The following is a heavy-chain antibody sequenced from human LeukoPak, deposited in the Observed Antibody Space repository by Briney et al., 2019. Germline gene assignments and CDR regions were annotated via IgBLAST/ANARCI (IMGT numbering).Heavy chain of an antibody. CDR2: IYHSGST. J-gene: IGHJ4*02. Sequence: SETLSLTCTVSGYSISSGYYWGWIRQPPGKGLEWIGSIYHSGSTYYNPSLKSRVTISVDTSKNKFSLKLSSVTAADTAVYYCTRFALGVVAATHWGQGTLVTVSS. CDR1: GYSISSGYY. CDR3: TRFALGVVAATH. V-gene: IGHV4-38-2*02. D-gene: IGHD2-15*01.